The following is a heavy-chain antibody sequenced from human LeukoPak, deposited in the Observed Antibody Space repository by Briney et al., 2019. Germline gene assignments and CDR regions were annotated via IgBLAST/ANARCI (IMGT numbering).Heavy chain of an antibody. CDR2: IYYSGNI. V-gene: IGHV4-39*01. CDR1: GGSISSSSYY. J-gene: IGHJ4*02. D-gene: IGHD3-3*01. CDR3: QSRYLEWLLDY. Sequence: PSKTLSLTCTVSGGSISSSSYYWGWIRQPPGKGLEWIGSIYYSGNIYYNPSLKSRVTIFVDTSKNQFSLKLSSVTAADTAVYYCQSRYLEWLLDYWGQGTLVTVSS.